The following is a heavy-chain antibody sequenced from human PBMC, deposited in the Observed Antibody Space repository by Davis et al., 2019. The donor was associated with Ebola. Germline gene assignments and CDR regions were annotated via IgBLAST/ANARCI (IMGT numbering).Heavy chain of an antibody. CDR1: GYTFTSYG. J-gene: IGHJ4*02. V-gene: IGHV1-18*01. D-gene: IGHD3-3*01. CDR3: ARFVDFWSGSYFDY. Sequence: ASVKVSCKASGYTFTSYGISWVRQAPGQGLEWMGWISAYNGNTNYAQKLQVRVTMTTDTSTSTAYMELRSLRSDDTAVYYCARFVDFWSGSYFDYWGQGTLVTVSS. CDR2: ISAYNGNT.